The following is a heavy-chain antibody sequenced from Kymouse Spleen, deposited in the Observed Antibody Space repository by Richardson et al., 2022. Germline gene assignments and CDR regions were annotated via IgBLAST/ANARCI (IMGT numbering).Heavy chain of an antibody. D-gene: IGHD6-6*01. Sequence: QVQLVESGGGVVQPGRSLRLSCAASGFTFSSYGMHWVRQAPGKGLEWVAVISYDGSNKYYADSVKGRFTISRDNSKNTLYLQMNSLRAEDTAVYYCAKDQGAARPSYYYYGMDVWGQGTTVTVSS. V-gene: IGHV3-30*18. J-gene: IGHJ6*02. CDR3: AKDQGAARPSYYYYGMDV. CDR2: ISYDGSNK. CDR1: GFTFSSYG.